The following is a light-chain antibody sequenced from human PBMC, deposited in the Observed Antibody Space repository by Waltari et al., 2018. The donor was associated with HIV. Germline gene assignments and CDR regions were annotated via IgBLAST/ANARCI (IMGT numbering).Light chain of an antibody. CDR1: IGAVTTSHY. J-gene: IGLJ2*01. V-gene: IGLV7-46*01. CDR3: LLYYSGARV. Sequence: QAVVTQEPSLTVSPGGTVTLTCGSSIGAVTTSHYPYWFHQKPGQAPRTLIYDTSYKHSWTPARFSGSLLGGNAALTLSGAQPEDEADYYCLLYYSGARVFGGGTRLTVL. CDR2: DTS.